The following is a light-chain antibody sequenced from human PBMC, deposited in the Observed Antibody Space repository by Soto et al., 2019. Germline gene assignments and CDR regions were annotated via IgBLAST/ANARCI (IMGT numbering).Light chain of an antibody. J-gene: IGKJ3*01. CDR1: QSLLHSDGYNY. V-gene: IGKV2-28*01. CDR2: LGS. CDR3: MQGLQRSFT. Sequence: DIVMTQSPLSLPVTPGEPASISCRSSQSLLHSDGYNYLDWYLQKPGQSPQLLIYLGSTRASGVPDRFSGSGSGTDFTLKISRVEAEDVGIYYCMQGLQRSFTFGPGTKSGYQT.